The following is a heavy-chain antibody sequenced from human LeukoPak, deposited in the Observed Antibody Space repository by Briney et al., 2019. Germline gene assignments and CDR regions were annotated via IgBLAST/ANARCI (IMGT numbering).Heavy chain of an antibody. D-gene: IGHD2-2*01. CDR3: AQAGGYCSSTSCFRGY. CDR2: ISGSGGST. J-gene: IGHJ4*02. Sequence: TGGSLRPSCAASGFTFSSYAMSWVRQAPGKGLEWVSAISGSGGSTNYADSVKGRFTISRDNSKNALYLQMNSLRAEDTAVYYCAQAGGYCSSTSCFRGYWGQGTLVTVSS. V-gene: IGHV3-23*01. CDR1: GFTFSSYA.